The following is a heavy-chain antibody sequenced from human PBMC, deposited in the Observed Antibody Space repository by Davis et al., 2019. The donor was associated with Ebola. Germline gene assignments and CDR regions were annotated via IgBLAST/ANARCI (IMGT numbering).Heavy chain of an antibody. D-gene: IGHD5-24*01. J-gene: IGHJ4*02. CDR2: IYYSGST. V-gene: IGHV4-59*12. Sequence: PSETLSLTCTVSGGSISSYYWSWIRQPPGKGLEWIGYIYYSGSTYYNPSLKSRVTISVDTSKNQFSLKLSSVTAADTAVYYCARERVEMATRSDFDYWGQGTLVTVSS. CDR1: GGSISSYY. CDR3: ARERVEMATRSDFDY.